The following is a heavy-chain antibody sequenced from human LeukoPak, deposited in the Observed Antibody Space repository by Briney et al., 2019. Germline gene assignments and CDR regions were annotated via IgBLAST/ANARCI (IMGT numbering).Heavy chain of an antibody. CDR3: ARGVEPLAANTLAY. CDR1: GFTVITND. Sequence: GGSLRLSCAASGFTVITNDMTWVRQAPGQGLEWFSVLYSDGNTKYADSVQGRFTISRDNSKNALYLEMNSLSPDDTAVYYCARGVEPLAANTLAYWGQGTLVTVSS. V-gene: IGHV3-53*01. J-gene: IGHJ4*02. D-gene: IGHD1-14*01. CDR2: LYSDGNT.